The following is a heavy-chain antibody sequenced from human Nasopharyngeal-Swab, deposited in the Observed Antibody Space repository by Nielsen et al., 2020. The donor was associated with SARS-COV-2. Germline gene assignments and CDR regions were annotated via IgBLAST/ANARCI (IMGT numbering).Heavy chain of an antibody. CDR3: ARVRRPMVRGVHSNWFDP. D-gene: IGHD3-10*01. J-gene: IGHJ5*02. V-gene: IGHV4-34*01. Sequence: SDTLSLTCAVYGGSFSGYYWSWIRQPPGKGLEWIGEINHSGSTNYNPSLKSRVTISVDTSKNQFSLKLSSVTAADTAVYYCARVRRPMVRGVHSNWFDPWGQGTLVTVSS. CDR2: INHSGST. CDR1: GGSFSGYY.